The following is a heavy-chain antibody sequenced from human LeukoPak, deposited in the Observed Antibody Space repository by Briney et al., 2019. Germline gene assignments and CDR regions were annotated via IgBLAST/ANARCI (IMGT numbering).Heavy chain of an antibody. CDR3: ARGGSSSSPPTGYFDS. D-gene: IGHD2-15*01. V-gene: IGHV3-30*03. J-gene: IGHJ4*02. Sequence: GGSLRLSCAASGFTFSSSWMTWVRQAPGKGLEWVAVISYDGSNKYYADSVKGRFTISRDNSKNTLYLQMNSLRAEDTAVYYCARGGSSSSPPTGYFDSWGQGTLVTVSS. CDR2: ISYDGSNK. CDR1: GFTFSSSW.